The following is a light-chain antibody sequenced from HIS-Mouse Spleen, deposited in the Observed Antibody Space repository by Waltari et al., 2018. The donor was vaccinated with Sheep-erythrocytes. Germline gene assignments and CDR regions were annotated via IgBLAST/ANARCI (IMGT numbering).Light chain of an antibody. V-gene: IGLV1-51*01. J-gene: IGLJ3*02. CDR3: GTWDSSLSAGV. CDR1: SSNLGNNY. CDR2: DNN. Sequence: QSVLTQPPSVSAAPGQKVTISCHGRSSNLGNNYVSWYQQLPGTAPKLLIYDNNKRPSGIPDRFSGSKSGTSATLGITGLQTGDEADYYCGTWDSSLSAGVFGGGTKLTVL.